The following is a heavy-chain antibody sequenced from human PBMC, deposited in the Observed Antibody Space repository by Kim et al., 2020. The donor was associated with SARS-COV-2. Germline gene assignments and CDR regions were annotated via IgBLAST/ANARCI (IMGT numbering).Heavy chain of an antibody. CDR3: ATLQTGQYGGNPRRGY. V-gene: IGHV3-30*03. J-gene: IGHJ4*02. D-gene: IGHD2-15*01. CDR1: AFTFSSYG. Sequence: GGSLRLSCAASAFTFSSYGMLWVRHAPGKGLDWVALISSDGSNKYYADSVKGRFTISRDNSKNTLYLQMNSLRTDDTSVYYCATLQTGQYGGNPRRGYWGQGTLVTVSS. CDR2: ISSDGSNK.